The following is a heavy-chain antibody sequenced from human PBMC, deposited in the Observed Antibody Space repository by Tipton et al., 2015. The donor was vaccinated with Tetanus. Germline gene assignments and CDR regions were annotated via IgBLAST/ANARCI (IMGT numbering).Heavy chain of an antibody. CDR1: GFTFRSYT. J-gene: IGHJ6*03. CDR2: ISGGYNRT. V-gene: IGHV3-23*04. Sequence: QLVQSGGGLIQPGGSLRLSCAASGFTFRSYTLNWVRRAPGKGLEWVSAISGGYNRTYYADSVKGRFTISRDNSKSTLYLQLNSLRAEDTAIYYCAKEALGVMDVWGKGTTVAVSS. CDR3: AKEALGVMDV.